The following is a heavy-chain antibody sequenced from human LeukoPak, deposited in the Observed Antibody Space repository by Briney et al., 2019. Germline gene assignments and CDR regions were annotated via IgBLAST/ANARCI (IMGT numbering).Heavy chain of an antibody. Sequence: GRSLRLSCAASGFTFDDYAMHWVRQAPGKGLEWVSGISWNSGSIGYADSVKGRFTISRDNAKNSLYLQMNSLRAEDTAVYYCARNLGYCRTASCHHMDVWGKGTTVTVSS. J-gene: IGHJ6*03. V-gene: IGHV3-9*01. CDR2: ISWNSGSI. D-gene: IGHD2-2*01. CDR3: ARNLGYCRTASCHHMDV. CDR1: GFTFDDYA.